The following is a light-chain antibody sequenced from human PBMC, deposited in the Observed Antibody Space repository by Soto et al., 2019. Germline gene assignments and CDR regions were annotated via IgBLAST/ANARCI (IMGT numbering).Light chain of an antibody. CDR2: EVR. V-gene: IGLV2-14*01. CDR1: SSTGGAYGY. Sequence: QSARTQPASVSGSPGQSIPISCTGISSTGGAYGYFSWYQLHSGKAPKLVIYEVRNRPSGVSNRFSGSKSGNTASLTISGLQAEDEADYFCASYISSGTWVFGGGTKLTVL. CDR3: ASYISSGTWV. J-gene: IGLJ3*02.